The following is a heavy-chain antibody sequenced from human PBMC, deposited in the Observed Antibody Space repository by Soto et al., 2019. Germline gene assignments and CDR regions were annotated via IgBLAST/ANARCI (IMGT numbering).Heavy chain of an antibody. CDR1: GFTFSNFA. CDR2: ISSTGASI. CDR3: ARARIGAAGTKYYFDY. V-gene: IGHV3-64*07. Sequence: EVQLAESGGGLVQPGGSLRLSCAASGFTFSNFAVHWVRQAPGKGPEFVSGISSTGASIFYADSGKGRVTISRDNSKNTVNLQMGSLKPEDTAVYYCARARIGAAGTKYYFDYWGRGTLVTVSS. J-gene: IGHJ4*02. D-gene: IGHD6-13*01.